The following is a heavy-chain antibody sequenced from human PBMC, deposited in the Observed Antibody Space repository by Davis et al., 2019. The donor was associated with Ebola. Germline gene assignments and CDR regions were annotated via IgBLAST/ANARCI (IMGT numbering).Heavy chain of an antibody. CDR2: IKQDGSEK. CDR1: GFTFSSYW. CDR3: AKDLFSVVVPAAIGY. V-gene: IGHV3-7*01. Sequence: GESLKISCAASGFTFSSYWMSWVRQAPGKGLEWVANIKQDGSEKYYADSVKGRLTISRDNSKNTLYLQMNSLRAEETAVYYCAKDLFSVVVPAAIGYWGQGTLVTVSS. J-gene: IGHJ4*02. D-gene: IGHD2-2*02.